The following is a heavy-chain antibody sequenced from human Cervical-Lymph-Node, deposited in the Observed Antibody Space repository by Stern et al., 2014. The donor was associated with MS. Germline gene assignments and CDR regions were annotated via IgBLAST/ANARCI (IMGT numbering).Heavy chain of an antibody. V-gene: IGHV7-4-1*02. Sequence: QVQLVQSGSELKKPGASVKVSCKASGYNLTTFAINWVRQAPGQGLEWMGWINTNTGNPTFAQGFTGRLVFSLEASIHTAYLQNISLKAEDSAGYYCATWGAGSSPPLFYWGQGTLVTVSS. CDR3: ATWGAGSSPPLFY. CDR1: GYNLTTFA. J-gene: IGHJ4*02. CDR2: INTNTGNP. D-gene: IGHD6-6*01.